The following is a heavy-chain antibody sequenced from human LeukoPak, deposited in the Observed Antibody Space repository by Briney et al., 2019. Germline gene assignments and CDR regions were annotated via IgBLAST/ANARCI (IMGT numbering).Heavy chain of an antibody. CDR3: GGLQVAAGTIDY. J-gene: IGHJ4*02. D-gene: IGHD6-13*01. V-gene: IGHV4-59*01. CDR2: IHYSGST. Sequence: SSETLSLTCTVSGGSISSYYWSWIRQPPGKGLECIGYIHYSGSTNYNPSLRSRVTISVDSSKNQFSLKLSSVTAADTAVYYCGGLQVAAGTIDYWGQGTLVTVSS. CDR1: GGSISSYY.